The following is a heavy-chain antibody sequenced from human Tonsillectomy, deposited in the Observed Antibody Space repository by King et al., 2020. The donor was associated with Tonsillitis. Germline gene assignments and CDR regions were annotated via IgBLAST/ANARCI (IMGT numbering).Heavy chain of an antibody. Sequence: LQLQESGPGLVKPSETLSLTCTVSGGSISSSSYYWGWIRQPPGKGLEWIGSIYYSGSTYYNPSLKSRVTISVDTSKNQFSLKLSSVTAADTAVYYWARRIRGSSWANCYFDLWGRGTLVTVSS. CDR2: IYYSGST. CDR3: ARRIRGSSWANCYFDL. D-gene: IGHD6-13*01. V-gene: IGHV4-39*07. CDR1: GGSISSSSYY. J-gene: IGHJ2*01.